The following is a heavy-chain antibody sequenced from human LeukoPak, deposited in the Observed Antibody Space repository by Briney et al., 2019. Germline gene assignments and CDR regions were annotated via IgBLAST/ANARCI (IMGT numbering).Heavy chain of an antibody. CDR2: INTGNGDT. Sequence: ASVKVSCKASGYTFTSLAMYWVRQAPGQRLECMGWINTGNGDTKYSQKFQGRVTITRDTSASTAYMELSSLTSEDTAVYYCARVAAGYSVNYFDYWGQGTLVTVSS. CDR1: GYTFTSLA. V-gene: IGHV1-3*04. J-gene: IGHJ4*02. D-gene: IGHD4-23*01. CDR3: ARVAAGYSVNYFDY.